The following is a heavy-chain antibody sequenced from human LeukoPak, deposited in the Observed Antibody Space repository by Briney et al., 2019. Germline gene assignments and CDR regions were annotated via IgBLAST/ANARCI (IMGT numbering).Heavy chain of an antibody. CDR2: IYYSGTT. CDR3: ARDRIYYDSTGYYY. D-gene: IGHD3-22*01. CDR1: GGSMSSYY. J-gene: IGHJ4*02. Sequence: PSETLSLTCTVSGGSMSSYYWTWIRQPPGKGLEWIGHIYYSGTTNYNPSLESRVTISVDTSKNQFSLKLTSVTAADTAVYYCARDRIYYDSTGYYYWGQGTLVTVSS. V-gene: IGHV4-59*01.